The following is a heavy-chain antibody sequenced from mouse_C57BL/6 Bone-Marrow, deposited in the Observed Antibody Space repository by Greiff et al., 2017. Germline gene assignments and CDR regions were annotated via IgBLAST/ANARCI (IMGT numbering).Heavy chain of an antibody. Sequence: QVQLQQPGAELVKPGASVKMSCKASGYTFTSYWITWVKQRPGQGLEWIGDIYPGSGSTNYNEKFKSKATLTLDTSSSTAYMQLSSLTSEDSAVYYCARETGTGTFDYWGQGTTLTVSS. V-gene: IGHV1-55*01. D-gene: IGHD4-1*01. CDR2: IYPGSGST. J-gene: IGHJ2*01. CDR3: ARETGTGTFDY. CDR1: GYTFTSYW.